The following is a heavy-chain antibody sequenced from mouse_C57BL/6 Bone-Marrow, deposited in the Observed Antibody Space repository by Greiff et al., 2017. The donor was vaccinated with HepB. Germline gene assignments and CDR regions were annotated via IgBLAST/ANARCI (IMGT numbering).Heavy chain of an antibody. D-gene: IGHD1-1*01. CDR3: ARRYYGSSYVADYAMDY. Sequence: VNVVESGPGLVAPSQSLSITCTVSGFSLTSYGVDWVRQSPGKGLEWLGVIWGVGSTNYNSALKSRLSISKDNSKSQVFLKMNSLQTDDTAMYYCARRYYGSSYVADYAMDYWGQGTSVTVSS. CDR1: GFSLTSYG. V-gene: IGHV2-6*01. J-gene: IGHJ4*01. CDR2: IWGVGST.